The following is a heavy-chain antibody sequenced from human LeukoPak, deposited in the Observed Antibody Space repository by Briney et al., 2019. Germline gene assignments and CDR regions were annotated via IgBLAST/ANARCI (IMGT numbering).Heavy chain of an antibody. V-gene: IGHV3-21*01. D-gene: IGHD5-18*01. CDR2: ISSSSSYI. CDR1: GFTSSSYS. CDR3: ARGPLTAMVTRHYYYYMDV. Sequence: PGGSLRLSCAASGFTSSSYSMNWVRQAPGKGLEWVSSISSSSSYIYYADSVKGRFTISRDNAKNSLYLQMNSLRAEDTAVYYCARGPLTAMVTRHYYYYMDVWGKGTTVTVSS. J-gene: IGHJ6*03.